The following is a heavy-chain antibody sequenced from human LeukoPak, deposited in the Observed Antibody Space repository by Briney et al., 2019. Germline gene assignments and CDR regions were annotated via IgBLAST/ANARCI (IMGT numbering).Heavy chain of an antibody. D-gene: IGHD2-21*01. CDR2: ISNSGETT. CDR1: GFTFSSYW. Sequence: HPGGSLRLSCAASGFTFSSYWMSWVRQAPGKGLDFVSSISNSGETTNYADSVKGRFTISRDNSKNTLYLQMNSLRAEDTAVYYCARGLWWSKYYFDYWGQGTLVTVSS. CDR3: ARGLWWSKYYFDY. V-gene: IGHV3-23*01. J-gene: IGHJ4*02.